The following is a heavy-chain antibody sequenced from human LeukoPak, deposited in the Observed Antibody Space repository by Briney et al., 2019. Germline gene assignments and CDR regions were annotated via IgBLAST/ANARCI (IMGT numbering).Heavy chain of an antibody. CDR3: ARGVSGDYSREYFDY. D-gene: IGHD4-17*01. CDR1: GGSFSGYY. J-gene: IGHJ4*02. V-gene: IGHV4-34*01. Sequence: PSETLSLTCAVYGGSFSGYYWSWIRQPPGKGLEWIGEINHSGSTNYNPSLKSRVTISVDTSKNQFSLKLSSVTAADTAVYYCARGVSGDYSREYFDYWGQGTLVTVSS. CDR2: INHSGST.